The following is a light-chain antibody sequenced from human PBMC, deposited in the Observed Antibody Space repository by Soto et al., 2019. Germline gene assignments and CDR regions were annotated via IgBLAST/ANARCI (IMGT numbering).Light chain of an antibody. J-gene: IGKJ1*01. CDR3: EQYGSSPWP. V-gene: IGKV3-20*01. Sequence: ILVTQTPATLSVSPGERATLSCRASQSVDSNLAWYQQKPGQAPRLLIYGASTRATGISARFSGSGSGTDFTLTISRLEPEDFAGYYCEQYGSSPWPFGQGT. CDR1: QSVDSN. CDR2: GAS.